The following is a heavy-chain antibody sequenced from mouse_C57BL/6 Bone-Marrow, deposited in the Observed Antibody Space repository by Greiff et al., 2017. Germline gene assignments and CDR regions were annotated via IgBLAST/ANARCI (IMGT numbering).Heavy chain of an antibody. Sequence: VQLQQSGAELVKPGASLKLSCKASGYTFTEYTIHWVQQRSGQGLEWIGWFYPGSGSIKYKEKFKGKATFTADKSSSTVYIELSRLTAEDSAVNFWAKHDRTGTRDFDVWGTGTTVTVSS. J-gene: IGHJ1*03. CDR1: GYTFTEYT. CDR2: FYPGSGSI. V-gene: IGHV1-62-2*01. D-gene: IGHD4-1*01. CDR3: AKHDRTGTRDFDV.